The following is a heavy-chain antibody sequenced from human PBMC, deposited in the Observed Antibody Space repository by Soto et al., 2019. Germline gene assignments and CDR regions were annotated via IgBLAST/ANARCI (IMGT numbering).Heavy chain of an antibody. V-gene: IGHV3-33*01. Sequence: QVQLVESGGGVVQPGRSLRLSCAASGFTFSSYGMHWVRQAPGKGLEWVAVIWYDGSNKYYADSVKGRFTISRDNSKNTLYLQMNSLRAEDTAVYYCARAAGTAAPGTNYWGQGTLFTVSS. CDR1: GFTFSSYG. CDR2: IWYDGSNK. CDR3: ARAAGTAAPGTNY. J-gene: IGHJ4*02. D-gene: IGHD6-13*01.